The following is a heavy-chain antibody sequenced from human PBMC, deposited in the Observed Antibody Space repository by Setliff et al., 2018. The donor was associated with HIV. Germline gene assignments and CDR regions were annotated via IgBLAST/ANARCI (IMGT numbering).Heavy chain of an antibody. CDR2: INPSGGST. Sequence: ASVKVSCKASGYSFTSYYIHRVRQAPGQGLEWMGIINPSGGSTSYAQKFQGRVTMTRDTSTSTVYMELSSLRSEDTAVYNCARGYPSSPYYYYMDVWGKGTTVTVSS. CDR3: ARGYPSSPYYYYMDV. V-gene: IGHV1-46*01. J-gene: IGHJ6*03. D-gene: IGHD5-12*01. CDR1: GYSFTSYY.